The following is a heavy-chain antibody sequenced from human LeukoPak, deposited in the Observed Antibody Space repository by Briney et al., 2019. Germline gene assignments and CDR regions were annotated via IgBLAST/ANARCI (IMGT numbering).Heavy chain of an antibody. CDR1: GGTFSSYA. V-gene: IGHV1-69*13. D-gene: IGHD3-16*01. CDR2: IIPIFGTA. Sequence: ASVKVSCKASGGTFSSYAISWVRQAPGQGLEGMGGIIPIFGTANYAQKFQGRVTITADESTSTAYMELSSLRSEDTAVYYCARGGVYDYAPFDYWGQGTLVTVSS. J-gene: IGHJ4*02. CDR3: ARGGVYDYAPFDY.